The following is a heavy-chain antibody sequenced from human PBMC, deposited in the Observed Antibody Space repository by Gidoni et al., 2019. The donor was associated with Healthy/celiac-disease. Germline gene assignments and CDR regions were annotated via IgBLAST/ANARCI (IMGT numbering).Heavy chain of an antibody. CDR1: GFTFSSYG. Sequence: QVQLVESGGGVVQPGGSLRLSCAASGFTFSSYGMHWVRQAPGKGLEWVAFIRYDGSNKYYADSVKGRFTISRDNSKNTLYLQMNSLRAEDTAVYYCAKDPISVRPRARFGVEMDVWGKGTTVTVSS. CDR3: AKDPISVRPRARFGVEMDV. V-gene: IGHV3-30*02. CDR2: IRYDGSNK. J-gene: IGHJ6*04. D-gene: IGHD3-10*01.